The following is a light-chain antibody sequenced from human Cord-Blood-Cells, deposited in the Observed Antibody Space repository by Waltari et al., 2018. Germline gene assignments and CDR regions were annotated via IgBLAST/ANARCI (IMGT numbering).Light chain of an antibody. CDR1: QSVSSN. CDR2: CAS. V-gene: IGKV3-15*01. CDR3: QQYNNWPKLT. J-gene: IGKJ4*01. Sequence: EIVMTQSPATLSVSPGERATLSCRASQSVSSNLAWYQQKPGQAPRLLSYCASTRATGIPARFSGSGSVTEFTLTISSLQSEDFAVYYCQQYNNWPKLTFGGGTKVEIK.